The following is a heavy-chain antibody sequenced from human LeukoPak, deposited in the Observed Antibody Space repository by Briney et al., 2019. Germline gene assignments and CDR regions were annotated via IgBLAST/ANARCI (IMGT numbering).Heavy chain of an antibody. V-gene: IGHV3-74*01. Sequence: GGSLRLSCAASGFTFSSYGMHWVRQAPGKGLVWVSRINSDGSSTSYADSVKGRFTISRDNAKNTLYLQMNSLRAEDTAVYYCARRLNYYDSSGYYDYWGQGTLVTVSS. J-gene: IGHJ4*02. CDR2: INSDGSST. D-gene: IGHD3-22*01. CDR3: ARRLNYYDSSGYYDY. CDR1: GFTFSSYG.